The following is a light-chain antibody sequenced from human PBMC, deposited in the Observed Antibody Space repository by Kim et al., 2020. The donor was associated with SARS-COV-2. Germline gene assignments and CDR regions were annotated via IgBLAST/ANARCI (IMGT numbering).Light chain of an antibody. CDR1: SSDVGGYNY. J-gene: IGLJ3*02. CDR2: DVS. V-gene: IGLV2-14*03. CDR3: SSYTSSSTRV. Sequence: GQSITIPGTGTSSDVGGYNYVSWYQQQPGKATKLMIYDVSNRPSGVSNRFSGSKSGNTASLTISGLQAEDEADYYCSSYTSSSTRVFGGGTQLTVL.